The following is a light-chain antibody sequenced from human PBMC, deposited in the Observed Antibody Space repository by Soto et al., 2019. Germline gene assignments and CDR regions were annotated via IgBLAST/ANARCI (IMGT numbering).Light chain of an antibody. Sequence: EIVMTQSPATLSLFPGETATLSCRASQSISINLAWYQQKPGQSPRLLIYAASNRATGVPARFSGSWSGTEFTLTISSLQSEDFAVYYCQQYNNSITFGQGTRLEIK. V-gene: IGKV3-15*01. CDR1: QSISIN. CDR2: AAS. CDR3: QQYNNSIT. J-gene: IGKJ5*01.